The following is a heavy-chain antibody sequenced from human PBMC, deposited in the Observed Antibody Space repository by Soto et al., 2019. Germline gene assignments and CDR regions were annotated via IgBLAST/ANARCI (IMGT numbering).Heavy chain of an antibody. CDR3: ARTYSSSWFIDWFDP. D-gene: IGHD6-13*01. J-gene: IGHJ5*02. CDR1: GGSISSSSYH. V-gene: IGHV4-39*01. Sequence: SETLSLTCTVSGGSISSSSYHWGWIRQPPGKGLEWIGSIYYSGSTYYNPSLKSRVTISVDTSKNQFSLKLSSVTAADTAVYYCARTYSSSWFIDWFDPWGQGTLVTVSS. CDR2: IYYSGST.